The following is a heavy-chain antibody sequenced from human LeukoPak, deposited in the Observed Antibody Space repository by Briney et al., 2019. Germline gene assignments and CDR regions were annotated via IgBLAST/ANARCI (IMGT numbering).Heavy chain of an antibody. CDR3: AKWELLQPGNWGYDYYYMDV. CDR2: MNPNSGNT. CDR1: GYTFTSYD. J-gene: IGHJ6*03. V-gene: IGHV1-8*01. D-gene: IGHD1-26*01. Sequence: ASVKVSCKASGYTFTSYDINWVRQATGQGLEWMGWMNPNSGNTGYAQKFQGRVTMTRDTSISTAYMELSRLRSDDTAVYYCAKWELLQPGNWGYDYYYMDVWGKGTTVTVSS.